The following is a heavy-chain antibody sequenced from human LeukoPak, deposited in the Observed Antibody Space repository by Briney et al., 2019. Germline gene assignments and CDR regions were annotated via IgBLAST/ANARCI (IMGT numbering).Heavy chain of an antibody. V-gene: IGHV4-39*01. CDR3: ASTLRFLPYRRFDY. Sequence: XCSVXGGSIISSNYYWGWIRQPPGQGLEWIGSIYQSGSCISYYHPSLKSRVTISGDTSKNQFFLRLSSVTAADTAVYYCASTLRFLPYRRFDYWGQGTLVTVPS. D-gene: IGHD3-3*01. J-gene: IGHJ4*02. CDR2: IYQSGSCIS. CDR1: GGSIISSNYY.